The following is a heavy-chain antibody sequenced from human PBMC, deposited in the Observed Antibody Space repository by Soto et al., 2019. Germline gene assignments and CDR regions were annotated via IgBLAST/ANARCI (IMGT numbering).Heavy chain of an antibody. J-gene: IGHJ4*02. Sequence: EVQLVQSGGDLVQPGGSLRLSCVASGFTFSTYWMTWVRQAPGMGLEWVAGIKEDGSEEVYVDSVKGRFSISRDNAKTPLCLQLNRLRAEDPAVYYCATASSTTFGNFDYWGQGSLVTVSS. CDR1: GFTFSTYW. V-gene: IGHV3-7*01. CDR3: ATASSTTFGNFDY. CDR2: IKEDGSEE. D-gene: IGHD3-3*01.